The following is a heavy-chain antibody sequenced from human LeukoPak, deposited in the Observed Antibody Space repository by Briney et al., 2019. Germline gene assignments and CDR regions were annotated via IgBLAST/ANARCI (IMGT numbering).Heavy chain of an antibody. V-gene: IGHV4-39*07. J-gene: IGHJ4*02. CDR3: ARAGDIVATYFDY. Sequence: SETLSLTCIVSGDSISSSTYYWAWIRQPPGKGLEWIGSISHTGTTYYKPSLKSQVTISVDASKSQFSLRLNSVTAADTAVYYCARAGDIVATYFDYWGQGTLVTVSS. CDR1: GDSISSSTYY. CDR2: ISHTGTT. D-gene: IGHD5-12*01.